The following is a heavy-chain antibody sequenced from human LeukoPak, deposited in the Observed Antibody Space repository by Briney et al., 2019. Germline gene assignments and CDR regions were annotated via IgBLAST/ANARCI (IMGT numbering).Heavy chain of an antibody. D-gene: IGHD3-16*01. Sequence: GGSLRLSCAASGSSFNKYAMYWVRQAPGKGLEWVALISYDGGDKYYAESMKGRITISRDNAENTLYLQMNNLRPDDTAFYFCVKEGVEYSYSYGDYWGQGTLVTVSS. V-gene: IGHV3-30*18. CDR1: GSSFNKYA. CDR2: ISYDGGDK. J-gene: IGHJ4*02. CDR3: VKEGVEYSYSYGDY.